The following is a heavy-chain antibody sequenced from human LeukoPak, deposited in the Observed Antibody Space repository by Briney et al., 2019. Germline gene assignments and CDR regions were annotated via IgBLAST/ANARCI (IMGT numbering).Heavy chain of an antibody. V-gene: IGHV3-7*01. CDR3: ARATSADKEDY. CDR2: IRNDGSDK. CDR1: GFSFSDYW. J-gene: IGHJ4*02. Sequence: GESLRLSCAASGFSFSDYWMSWVRQAPGKGLEWVATIRNDGSDKYYVDSVKGRFTISRDNAKNSLSLEINSLRAEDTALYYCARATSADKEDYWGQGTLVTVSS. D-gene: IGHD3-3*01.